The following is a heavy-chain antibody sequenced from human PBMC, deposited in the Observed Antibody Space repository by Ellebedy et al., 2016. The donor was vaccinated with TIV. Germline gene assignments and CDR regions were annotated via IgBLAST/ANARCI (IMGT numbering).Heavy chain of an antibody. D-gene: IGHD3-10*01. CDR3: TRDLVFGSGSNDY. CDR1: GFTFRTYW. CDR2: IKQDGSEI. Sequence: GGSLRLXXTVSGFTFRTYWMNWVRQAPGKGLEWVANIKQDGSEIYSADSVKGRFTISRDNAKNTLFLQINSLRAEDTAVYYCTRDLVFGSGSNDYWGQGTLVTVSS. J-gene: IGHJ4*02. V-gene: IGHV3-7*01.